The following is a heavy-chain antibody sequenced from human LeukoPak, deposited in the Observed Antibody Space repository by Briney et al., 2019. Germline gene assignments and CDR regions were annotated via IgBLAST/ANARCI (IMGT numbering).Heavy chain of an antibody. Sequence: PGGSLRLSCAASGFTFSSYSMSWVRQAPGKGLEWVSSISSSSSYIYYADSVKGRFTLSTDNAKNSLYLKMNSLRAEDTAVYYCASIPRXXXXXXAFDIWXXGXMVTV. CDR2: ISSSSSYI. D-gene: IGHD2-2*02. J-gene: IGHJ3*02. CDR3: ASIPRXXXXXXAFDI. CDR1: GFTFSSYS. V-gene: IGHV3-21*01.